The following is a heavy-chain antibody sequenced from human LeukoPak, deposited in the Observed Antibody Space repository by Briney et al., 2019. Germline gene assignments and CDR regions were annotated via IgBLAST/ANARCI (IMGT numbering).Heavy chain of an antibody. D-gene: IGHD3-10*01. V-gene: IGHV4-34*01. CDR2: INHSGST. Sequence: SETLSLTCAVYGGSFSGYYWSWIRRPPGKGLEWIGEINHSGSTNYNPSLKSRVTISVDTSKNQFSLKLSSVTAADTAVYYCARGFRRFDPWGQGTLVTVSS. J-gene: IGHJ5*02. CDR1: GGSFSGYY. CDR3: ARGFRRFDP.